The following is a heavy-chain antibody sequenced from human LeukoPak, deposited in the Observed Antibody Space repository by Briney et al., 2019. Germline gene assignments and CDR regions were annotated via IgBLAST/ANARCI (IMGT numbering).Heavy chain of an antibody. J-gene: IGHJ3*02. D-gene: IGHD1-26*01. CDR2: ISAYNGNT. Sequence: ASVKVSCKASGYTFTSYGISWVRQAPGQGLEWMGWISAYNGNTNYAQKLQGRVTMTTDTSTSTAYMELSSLRSEDMAVYYCARAPPRWGSFDIWGQGTMVTVSS. CDR1: GYTFTSYG. V-gene: IGHV1-18*03. CDR3: ARAPPRWGSFDI.